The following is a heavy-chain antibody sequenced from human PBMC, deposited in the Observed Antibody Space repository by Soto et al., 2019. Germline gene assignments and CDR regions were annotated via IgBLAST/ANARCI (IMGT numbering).Heavy chain of an antibody. D-gene: IGHD6-13*01. CDR1: GGSISSGGYY. CDR2: IYYSGST. Sequence: PSETLSLTCTVSGGSISSGGYYWSWIRQHPGKGLEWIGYIYYSGSTYYNPSLKSRVTISVDTSKNQFSLKLSSVTAADTAVYYCARGLVAAAGTHVGYNWFDPWGQGTLVTVSS. CDR3: ARGLVAAAGTHVGYNWFDP. J-gene: IGHJ5*02. V-gene: IGHV4-31*03.